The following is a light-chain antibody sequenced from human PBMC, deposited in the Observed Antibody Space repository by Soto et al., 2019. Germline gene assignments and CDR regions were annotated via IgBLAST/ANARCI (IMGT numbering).Light chain of an antibody. CDR2: EVS. V-gene: IGLV2-8*01. CDR1: SSDVGGYNY. CDR3: SANVGSNNPVV. J-gene: IGLJ2*01. Sequence: QPVLTQPPSASGSPGQSVTISCTGTSSDVGGYNYVSWYQQHPGKAPQFMIFEVSRRPSGVPDRFSGYKSGNTASLTAAGLQVDYEADYYCSANVGSNNPVVLGRGTKLTVL.